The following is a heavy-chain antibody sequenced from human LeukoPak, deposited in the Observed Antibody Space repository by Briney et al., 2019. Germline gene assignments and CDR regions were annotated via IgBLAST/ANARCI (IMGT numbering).Heavy chain of an antibody. J-gene: IGHJ3*02. D-gene: IGHD4-17*01. CDR2: ISAYNGNT. Sequence: ASVKVSCKASGYTFTSYGISWVRQAPGQGLEWMGWISAYNGNTNYAQKLQGRVTMTTDTSTSTAYMELRSLRSDDTAVYYCARDPPPMTTATTPVDAFDIWGQGTMVTVSS. V-gene: IGHV1-18*01. CDR3: ARDPPPMTTATTPVDAFDI. CDR1: GYTFTSYG.